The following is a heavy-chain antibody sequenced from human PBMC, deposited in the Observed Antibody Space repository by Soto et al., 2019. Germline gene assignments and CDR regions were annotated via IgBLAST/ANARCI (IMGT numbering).Heavy chain of an antibody. V-gene: IGHV1-18*01. D-gene: IGHD3-22*01. J-gene: IGHJ4*02. CDR3: ARDRTYYYDSSGYDPLDY. CDR1: GYTFTSYG. Sequence: GASVKVSCKASGYTFTSYGISWVRQAPGQGLEWMGWISAYNGNTNYAQKLQGRVTMTTDTSTSTAYMELRSLRSDDTAVYYCARDRTYYYDSSGYDPLDYWGQGTLVTVSS. CDR2: ISAYNGNT.